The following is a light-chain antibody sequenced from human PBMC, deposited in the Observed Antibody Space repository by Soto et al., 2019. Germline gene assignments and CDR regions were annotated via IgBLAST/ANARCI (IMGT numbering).Light chain of an antibody. Sequence: EIVLTQSPGTLSLSPGERATLSCRASQSVSSSYLAWYQQKPGQAPRLLIYGASSRATGIPDRFSGSGSGTDFTLTISRLEPEGFAVYYCQQYGSSPRITFGQGTRLAIK. CDR3: QQYGSSPRIT. CDR2: GAS. J-gene: IGKJ5*01. CDR1: QSVSSSY. V-gene: IGKV3-20*01.